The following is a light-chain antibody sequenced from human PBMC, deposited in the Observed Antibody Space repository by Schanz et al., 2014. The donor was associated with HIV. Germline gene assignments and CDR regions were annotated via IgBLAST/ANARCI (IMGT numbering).Light chain of an antibody. J-gene: IGKJ3*01. CDR3: QQYNKWPFT. CDR1: QSVSSD. CDR2: GAS. V-gene: IGKV3D-15*01. Sequence: EIVMTQSPATLSVSPGERATLSCRASQSVSSDLAWYRQKPGQAPRLLIYGASSRATGIPDRFSGSGSGTDFTLTISSLQSEDFAVYYCQQYNKWPFTFGPGTKVDIK.